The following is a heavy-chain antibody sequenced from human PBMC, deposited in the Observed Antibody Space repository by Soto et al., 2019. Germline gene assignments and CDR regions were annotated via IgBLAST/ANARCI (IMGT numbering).Heavy chain of an antibody. CDR1: GGSISTDNW. V-gene: IGHV4-4*02. J-gene: IGHJ4*02. CDR2: IYHTGNT. Sequence: QVQLEESGPGLVKPSGTLSLTCAVSGGSISTDNWWSWVRQPPGKGLEWVGEIYHTGNTNYNPSPKSRLTISIHKAKDQFSLDVTFVTAADTAVYDCARGGRWLFDYWGQGALVTVSS. CDR3: ARGGRWLFDY. D-gene: IGHD6-19*01.